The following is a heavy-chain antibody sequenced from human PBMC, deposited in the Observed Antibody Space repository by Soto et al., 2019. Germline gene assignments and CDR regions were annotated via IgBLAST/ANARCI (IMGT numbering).Heavy chain of an antibody. J-gene: IGHJ4*02. D-gene: IGHD2-2*02. CDR2: IGGSGGST. V-gene: IGHV3-23*01. CDR1: GFTFSSYA. CDR3: AKDVGCSSTNCYTRSFDY. Sequence: EVQLLESGGGLVQPGGSLRLSCAASGFTFSSYAMTWVRQATGKGLEWVSAIGGSGGSTYYADSVKGRCTISRDNSKNTLYLQMNSLRVEDSAVYYCAKDVGCSSTNCYTRSFDYWGQGTLVTVSS.